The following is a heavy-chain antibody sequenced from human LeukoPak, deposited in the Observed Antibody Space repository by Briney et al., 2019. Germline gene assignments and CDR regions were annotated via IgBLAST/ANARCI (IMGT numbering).Heavy chain of an antibody. CDR2: IWYDGSNK. D-gene: IGHD6-6*01. CDR1: GFTFSSYG. V-gene: IGHV3-33*01. Sequence: GGSLRLSCAASGFTFSSYGMHWVRQAPGKGLEWVAVIWYDGSNKYYADSVKGRFTISRDNSKNTLYLQMNSLRAEDTAVYYCARDTGAARSWGDYWGQGTLVTVSS. CDR3: ARDTGAARSWGDY. J-gene: IGHJ4*02.